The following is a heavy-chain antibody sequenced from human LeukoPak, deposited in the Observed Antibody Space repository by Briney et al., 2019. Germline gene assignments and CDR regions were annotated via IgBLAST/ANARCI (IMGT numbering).Heavy chain of an antibody. CDR3: ARDSSGLPFDY. CDR2: IRSDGSST. Sequence: GGSLRLSCAASGFTFSSYWMHWVRQAPGKGLVWVSRIRSDGSSTSYADSVKGRFTLSRDNAKNTLYLQMNSLRAEDTAVYYCARDSSGLPFDYWGQGTLVTVSS. V-gene: IGHV3-74*01. D-gene: IGHD6-19*01. CDR1: GFTFSSYW. J-gene: IGHJ4*02.